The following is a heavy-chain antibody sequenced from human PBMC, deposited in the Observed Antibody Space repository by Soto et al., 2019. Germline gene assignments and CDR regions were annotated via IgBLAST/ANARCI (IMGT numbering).Heavy chain of an antibody. CDR1: GFTFSSYA. Sequence: PGGSLRLSCAASGFTFSSYAMSWVRQAPGKGLEWVSAISGSGGSTYYADSVKGRFTISRDNSKNTLYLQMNSLRAEDTAVYYCAKVVHDGSGLITYYYYYGMDVWGQGTTVTVSS. D-gene: IGHD3-10*01. J-gene: IGHJ6*02. V-gene: IGHV3-23*01. CDR3: AKVVHDGSGLITYYYYYGMDV. CDR2: ISGSGGST.